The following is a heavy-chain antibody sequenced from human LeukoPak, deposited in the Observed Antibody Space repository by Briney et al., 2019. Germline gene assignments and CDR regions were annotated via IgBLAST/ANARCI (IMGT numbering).Heavy chain of an antibody. CDR3: AREAKCSGGSCYDTHFDY. CDR2: INTNTGNP. Sequence: ASVKVSCKASGYTFSGNYIHWVRQAPGQGLEWMGWINTNTGNPTYAQGFTGRFVFSLDTSVSTAYLQISSLKAEDTAVYYCAREAKCSGGSCYDTHFDYWGQGTLVTVSS. CDR1: GYTFSGNY. V-gene: IGHV7-4-1*02. D-gene: IGHD2-15*01. J-gene: IGHJ4*02.